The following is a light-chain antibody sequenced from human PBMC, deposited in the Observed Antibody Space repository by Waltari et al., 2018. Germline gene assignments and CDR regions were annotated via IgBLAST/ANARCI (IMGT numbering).Light chain of an antibody. CDR1: QSVTRA. V-gene: IGKV3-20*01. Sequence: EILLTQSPGTLSLSPGERATLSCRASQSVTRALAWYQQKPGQAPSPLIYGASNRATGIPDRFSGSGSGTDFSLTISRLEPEDFAVYYCQHYVRLPATFGQGTKVEIK. CDR3: QHYVRLPAT. J-gene: IGKJ1*01. CDR2: GAS.